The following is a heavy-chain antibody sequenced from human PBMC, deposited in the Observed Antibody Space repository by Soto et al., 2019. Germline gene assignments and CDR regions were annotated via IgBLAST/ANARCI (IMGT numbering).Heavy chain of an antibody. CDR2: INPSDGTT. V-gene: IGHV1-46*01. D-gene: IGHD2-15*01. Sequence: ASVKVSCKASGYTFTRYYIHWVRQAPGQRLEWMGIINPSDGTTSYPQKFQGRVTVTRDTSTDTVYMELSSLRFEDTAVYYCARVDCSGGSCYHFDYWGQGTLVTVSS. CDR3: ARVDCSGGSCYHFDY. CDR1: GYTFTRYY. J-gene: IGHJ4*02.